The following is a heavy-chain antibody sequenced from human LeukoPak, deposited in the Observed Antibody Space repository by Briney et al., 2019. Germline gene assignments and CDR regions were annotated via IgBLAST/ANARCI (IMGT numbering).Heavy chain of an antibody. J-gene: IGHJ6*02. D-gene: IGHD5-18*01. CDR2: IGGSGDAT. V-gene: IGHV3-23*01. Sequence: GGSLRLSCAASGFIFRSYAMTWVRQAPGKGLEWVSAIGGSGDATYYADSVKGRFTISRDNSKNTLYLQVNSLRAEDTALYFCAKSTARDYFYCGVDVWGQGTTLTVSS. CDR3: AKSTARDYFYCGVDV. CDR1: GFIFRSYA.